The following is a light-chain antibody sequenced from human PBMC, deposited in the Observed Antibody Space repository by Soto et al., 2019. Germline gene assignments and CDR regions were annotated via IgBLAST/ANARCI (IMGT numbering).Light chain of an antibody. CDR1: QGVGSN. CDR3: QQYNNWPRT. J-gene: IGKJ1*01. Sequence: EIAMTQSPATLSVPPGNRATLFCSASQGVGSNLAWYQQKPGQAPRLLIYGASTRAAGIPASFSGSGSGPDFTLTISSVQSEESAVYYCQQYNNWPRTFGQGTKVEIK. V-gene: IGKV3-15*01. CDR2: GAS.